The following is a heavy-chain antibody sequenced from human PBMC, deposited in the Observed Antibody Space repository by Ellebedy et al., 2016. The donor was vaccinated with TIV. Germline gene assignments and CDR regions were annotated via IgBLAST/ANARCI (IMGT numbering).Heavy chain of an antibody. CDR3: VRVDGDYGY. CDR1: GFTFDDYA. Sequence: GESLKISXAASGFTFDDYAMHWVRLAPGKGLEWVSAIGSNGIATYYKDSVKGRFTISRDNAKNSLYLQMDSLRVEDTAVYYCVRVDGDYGYWGQGTLVTVSS. V-gene: IGHV3-48*03. D-gene: IGHD4-17*01. CDR2: IGSNGIAT. J-gene: IGHJ4*02.